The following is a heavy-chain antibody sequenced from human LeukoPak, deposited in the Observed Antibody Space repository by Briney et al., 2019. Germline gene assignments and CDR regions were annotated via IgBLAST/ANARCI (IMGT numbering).Heavy chain of an antibody. Sequence: PSETLSLTCAVYGGSFSGYYWSWIRQPPGKGLEWIGEINHSGSTNYNPSLKSRVTISVDTSKNQFSLKLSSVTAADTAVYYCARNGLLYYYGSGSYYKPVIPSGFDYWGQGTLVTVSS. D-gene: IGHD3-10*01. CDR1: GGSFSGYY. CDR3: ARNGLLYYYGSGSYYKPVIPSGFDY. CDR2: INHSGST. J-gene: IGHJ4*02. V-gene: IGHV4-34*01.